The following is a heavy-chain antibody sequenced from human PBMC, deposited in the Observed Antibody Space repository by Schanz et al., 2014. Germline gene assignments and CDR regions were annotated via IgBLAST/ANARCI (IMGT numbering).Heavy chain of an antibody. CDR2: ISAYTNNT. D-gene: IGHD2-2*01. V-gene: IGHV1-18*01. CDR3: ARDRRRYCSTASCLHDNWFDP. J-gene: IGHJ5*02. Sequence: GPEVKEPGASVKVSCEASRYTFNTYGLNWVRQAPGQGLEWMGWISAYTNNTNYAQKVQGRVTMTIDTSTGTAYMELRSLRSDDTAVYYCARDRRRYCSTASCLHDNWFDPWGQGTLVIVSS. CDR1: RYTFNTYG.